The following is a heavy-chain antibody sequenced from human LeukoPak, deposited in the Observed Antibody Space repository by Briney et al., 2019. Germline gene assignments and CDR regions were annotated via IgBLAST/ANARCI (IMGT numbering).Heavy chain of an antibody. Sequence: PGGSLRLSCAASGFTFSSYAMYWVRQAQGKGLEWVSSISSGGSTYYADSVKGRFTISRDNSKNTLYLQMNSLRAEDTAVYYCAKDLEGFDAFDIWGQGTMVTVSS. CDR3: AKDLEGFDAFDI. CDR2: ISSGGST. CDR1: GFTFSSYA. J-gene: IGHJ3*02. V-gene: IGHV3-23*01.